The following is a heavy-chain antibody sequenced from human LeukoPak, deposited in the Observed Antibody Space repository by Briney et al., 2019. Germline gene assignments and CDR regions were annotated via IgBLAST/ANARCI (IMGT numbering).Heavy chain of an antibody. D-gene: IGHD2-2*01. V-gene: IGHV7-4-1*02. J-gene: IGHJ5*02. CDR1: GYTLTELS. CDR3: ARDRKGRIVVVPAAQPSYNWFDP. Sequence: ASVKVSCKVSGYTLTELSMHWVRQAPGQGLEWMGWINTSTGNPTYAQGFTGRFVFSLDTSVSTAYLQISSLKAEDTAVYYCARDRKGRIVVVPAAQPSYNWFDPWGQGTLVTVSS. CDR2: INTSTGNP.